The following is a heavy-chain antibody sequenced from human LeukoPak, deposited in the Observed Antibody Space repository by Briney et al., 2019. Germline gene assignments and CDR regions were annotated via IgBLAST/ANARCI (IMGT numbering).Heavy chain of an antibody. D-gene: IGHD3-10*01. CDR2: IYDSGST. CDR3: ARVHYYGSGLSSYFDY. Sequence: PSQTLSLTCTVSGCCISSYGFYWIWLPQPPGKGLEWYGYIYDSGSTYYNPSLKSRVTISVDTSKNQFSLKLSSVTAADTAVYYCARVHYYGSGLSSYFDYWGQGTLVTVSS. CDR1: GCCISSYGFY. V-gene: IGHV4-31*03. J-gene: IGHJ4*02.